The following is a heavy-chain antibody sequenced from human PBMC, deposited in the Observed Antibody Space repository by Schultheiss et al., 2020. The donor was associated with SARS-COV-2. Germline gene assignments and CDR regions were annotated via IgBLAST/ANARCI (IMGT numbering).Heavy chain of an antibody. CDR1: GGSFSGYY. CDR3: ARVRGTMVRGVIITVDY. CDR2: INHSGST. V-gene: IGHV4-34*01. J-gene: IGHJ4*02. Sequence: SETLSLTCAVYGGSFSGYYWSWIRQPPGKGLEWIGEINHSGSTNYNPSLKSRVTISVDTSKNQFSLKLSSVTAADTAVYYCARVRGTMVRGVIITVDYWGQGTLVTVSS. D-gene: IGHD3-10*01.